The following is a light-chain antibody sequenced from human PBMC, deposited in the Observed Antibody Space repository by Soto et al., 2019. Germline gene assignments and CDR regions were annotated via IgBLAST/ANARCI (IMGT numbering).Light chain of an antibody. V-gene: IGKV3-20*01. Sequence: EIVMTQSPVTLSVSPGERATLSCTASQSVNNNVAWYQQKPGHTPRLLIYSASSGATGIPDRFSGSGSGTDFTLTISRLEPEDFAVYYCQQYGNSPRTFGQGTKVAIK. J-gene: IGKJ1*01. CDR2: SAS. CDR1: QSVNNN. CDR3: QQYGNSPRT.